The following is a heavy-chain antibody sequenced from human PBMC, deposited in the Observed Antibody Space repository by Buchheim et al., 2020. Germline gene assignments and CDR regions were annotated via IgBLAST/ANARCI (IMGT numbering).Heavy chain of an antibody. D-gene: IGHD2-15*01. V-gene: IGHV3-48*02. CDR2: IAPSGDTI. Sequence: EVELVESGGGLVQPGGSLRLSCVASGFTLSVYSMDWVRQAPGKGLEWISFIAPSGDTIYYIDSVKGRFTISRDNATHSLFLQMDSLTDEDTAIYYCARGWRQNSFDHWGQGTL. CDR3: ARGWRQNSFDH. J-gene: IGHJ4*02. CDR1: GFTLSVYS.